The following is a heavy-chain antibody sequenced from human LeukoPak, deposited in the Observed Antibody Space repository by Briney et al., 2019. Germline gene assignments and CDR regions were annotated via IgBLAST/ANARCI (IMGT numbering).Heavy chain of an antibody. CDR3: AREGLGYCSGGSCSRGYYFDF. CDR2: ISSSGSYI. CDR1: AFTFSSYS. V-gene: IGHV3-21*01. Sequence: GGSLRLSCVASAFTFSSYSMNWVRQAPGKGLEWDSSISSSGSYIYYADSVKGRFTISRDNAKNSLYLQMNSLRAEDTAVYYCAREGLGYCSGGSCSRGYYFDFWGQGTLVTVSS. J-gene: IGHJ4*02. D-gene: IGHD2-15*01.